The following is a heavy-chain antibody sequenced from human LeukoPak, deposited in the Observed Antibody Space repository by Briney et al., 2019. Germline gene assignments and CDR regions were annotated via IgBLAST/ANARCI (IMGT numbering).Heavy chain of an antibody. CDR2: ICGSGGST. V-gene: IGHV3-23*01. CDR3: AKGGYGGSYYYYYYMDV. CDR1: GFTFSSYA. J-gene: IGHJ6*03. D-gene: IGHD4-23*01. Sequence: PGGSLRLSCAASGFTFSSYAMSWVRQAPGKGLEWVSAICGSGGSTYYADSVKGRFTISRDNSKNTLYLQMNSLRAEDTAVYYCAKGGYGGSYYYYYYMDVWGKGTTVTVSS.